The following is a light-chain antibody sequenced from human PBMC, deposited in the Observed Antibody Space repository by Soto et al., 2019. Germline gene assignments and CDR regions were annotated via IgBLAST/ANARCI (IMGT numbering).Light chain of an antibody. CDR3: SSYTRSSTYV. CDR1: SSDIGYYNY. Sequence: QSALTQPASVSGSPGQSITISCTGTSSDIGYYNYVSWYQHHPGKAPKLMISDVSDRPSGVSSRFSGSKSGNTASLTISGXXXXDEADYYCSSYTRSSTYVFGTGTQLTVL. J-gene: IGLJ1*01. CDR2: DVS. V-gene: IGLV2-14*03.